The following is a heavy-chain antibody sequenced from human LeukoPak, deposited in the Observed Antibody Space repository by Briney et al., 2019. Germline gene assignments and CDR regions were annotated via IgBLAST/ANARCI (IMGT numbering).Heavy chain of an antibody. CDR3: ASSRSGYSGYEGRY. Sequence: PGGSLRLSCAASGFTFSSYAMSWVRQAPGKGLEWVSDISGSGGSTYYADSVKGRFTVSRDNSKNSLYLQMNSLRAEDTAVYYCASSRSGYSGYEGRYWGQGTLVTVSS. CDR1: GFTFSSYA. V-gene: IGHV3-23*01. J-gene: IGHJ4*02. D-gene: IGHD5-12*01. CDR2: ISGSGGST.